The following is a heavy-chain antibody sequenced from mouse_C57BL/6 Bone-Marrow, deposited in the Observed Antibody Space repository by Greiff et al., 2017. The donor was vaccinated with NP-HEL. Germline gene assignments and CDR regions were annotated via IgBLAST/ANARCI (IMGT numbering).Heavy chain of an antibody. Sequence: EVMLVESGAELVRPGASVKLSCTASGFNIKDDYMHWVKQRPEQGLEWIGWIDPENGDTEYASKFQGKATITADTSSNTAYLQLSSLTSEDTAVYYCTLQLNDYWGQGTTLTVSS. CDR3: TLQLNDY. J-gene: IGHJ2*01. V-gene: IGHV14-4*01. D-gene: IGHD3-1*01. CDR2: IDPENGDT. CDR1: GFNIKDDY.